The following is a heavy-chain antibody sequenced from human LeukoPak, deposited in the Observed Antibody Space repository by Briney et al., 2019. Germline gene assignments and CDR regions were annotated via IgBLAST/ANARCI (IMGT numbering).Heavy chain of an antibody. CDR1: GFTFSSYG. Sequence: PGGSLRLSCAASGFTFSSYGMHWVRQAPGKGLVWVSRINSDGSTITYGDSVKGRFTISRDNAKNTLYPRMNSLRAEDTAVYYCARVTVSSSEVIFDYWGQGSLVTVSS. CDR2: INSDGSTI. CDR3: ARVTVSSSEVIFDY. V-gene: IGHV3-74*01. D-gene: IGHD1-20*01. J-gene: IGHJ4*02.